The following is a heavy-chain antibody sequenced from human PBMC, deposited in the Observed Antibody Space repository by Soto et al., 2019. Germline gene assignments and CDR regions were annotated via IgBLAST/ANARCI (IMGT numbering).Heavy chain of an antibody. J-gene: IGHJ4*02. CDR1: GFTFSSYA. Sequence: PGGSLRLSCAASGFTFSSYAMHWVRQAPGKGLEWVAVISYDGSNKYYADSVKGRFTISRDNSKNTLYLQMNSLRAEDTAVYYCGVYDILTAPHYWGQGTLVTVSS. CDR3: GVYDILTAPHY. CDR2: ISYDGSNK. V-gene: IGHV3-30-3*01. D-gene: IGHD3-9*01.